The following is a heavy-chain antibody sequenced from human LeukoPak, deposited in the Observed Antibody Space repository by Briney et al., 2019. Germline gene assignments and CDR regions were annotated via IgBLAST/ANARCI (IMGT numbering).Heavy chain of an antibody. CDR3: AKDIIGWSFDY. CDR2: IGGDVRT. V-gene: IGHV3-23*01. Sequence: GGSLRLSCEASGFTFSSNAMSWVRQAPGKGLEWVSGIGGDVRTHYADSVKGRFTISRDNSKNTMYLQMNSLRAEDTAVYYCAKDIIGWSFDYWGQGTLVTVSS. J-gene: IGHJ4*02. CDR1: GFTFSSNA. D-gene: IGHD2-15*01.